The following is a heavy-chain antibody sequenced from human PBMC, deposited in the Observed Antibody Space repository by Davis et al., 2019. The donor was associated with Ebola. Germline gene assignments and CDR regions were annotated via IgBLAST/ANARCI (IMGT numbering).Heavy chain of an antibody. J-gene: IGHJ4*02. D-gene: IGHD6-19*01. V-gene: IGHV3-11*01. CDR2: ISGGGRTI. CDR1: GFTFSDYY. Sequence: GESLKISCAASGFTFSDYYMSWIRQAPGKGLEWVSYISGGGRTIYYADSVKGRFTISRHNSKNTLYLQMNSLRAEDTAVYYCTSTVAGTDLDYWGQGTLVTVSS. CDR3: TSTVAGTDLDY.